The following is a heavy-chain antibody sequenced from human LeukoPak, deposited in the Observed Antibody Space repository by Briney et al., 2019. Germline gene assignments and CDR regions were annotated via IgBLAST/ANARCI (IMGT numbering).Heavy chain of an antibody. CDR2: INPNSGGT. CDR3: ARGALEMATIPDY. CDR1: GYTFTGYY. D-gene: IGHD5-24*01. Sequence: ASVKVSCKASGYTFTGYYMHWVRQAPGQGLEWMGWINPNSGGTNYAQTFQGRVTMTRDTSTSTVYMELSSLRSEDTAVYYCARGALEMATIPDYWGQGTLVTVSS. J-gene: IGHJ4*02. V-gene: IGHV1-2*02.